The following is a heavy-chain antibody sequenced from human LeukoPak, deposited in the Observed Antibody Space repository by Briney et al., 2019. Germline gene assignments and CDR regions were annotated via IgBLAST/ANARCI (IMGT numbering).Heavy chain of an antibody. CDR1: GFTFSSYD. Sequence: PGGSLRLSCAASGFTFSSYDMHWVRQAPGKGLEWVSGIAVAGDTDYPGSVRGRFTISRENAKNSLYLQMNSLRAGDTAVYYCATMRAAVGLENWGQGTLVTVSS. CDR2: IAVAGDT. D-gene: IGHD6-19*01. V-gene: IGHV3-13*04. J-gene: IGHJ4*02. CDR3: ATMRAAVGLEN.